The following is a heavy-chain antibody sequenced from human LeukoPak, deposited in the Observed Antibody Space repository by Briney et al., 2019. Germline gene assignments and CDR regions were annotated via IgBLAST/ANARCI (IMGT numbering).Heavy chain of an antibody. V-gene: IGHV3-30*01. Sequence: GRSLRLSCAAYGFTFSSYAMQWVRQAPGRGLEWVAVISYDGSNKYYADSVKGRFTIPRDNSKNTLYLQMNSLRAEDTAVYYCARDPIYDFWSGYGYYYYYMDVWGKGTTVTVSS. J-gene: IGHJ6*03. D-gene: IGHD3-3*01. CDR3: ARDPIYDFWSGYGYYYYYMDV. CDR2: ISYDGSNK. CDR1: GFTFSSYA.